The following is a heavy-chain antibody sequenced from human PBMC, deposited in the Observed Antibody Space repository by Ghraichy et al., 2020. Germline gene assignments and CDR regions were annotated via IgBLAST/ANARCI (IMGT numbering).Heavy chain of an antibody. CDR2: IYYSGST. J-gene: IGHJ6*02. D-gene: IGHD2-15*01. V-gene: IGHV4-31*03. Sequence: SETLSLTCTVSGGSISSGGYYWSWIRQHPGKGLEWIGYIYYSGSTYYKPSLKSRVTISVDTSNNQFSLKLSSVTAADTAVYYCARGCGGSCYYYYGMDVWGQGTTVTVSS. CDR1: GGSISSGGYY. CDR3: ARGCGGSCYYYYGMDV.